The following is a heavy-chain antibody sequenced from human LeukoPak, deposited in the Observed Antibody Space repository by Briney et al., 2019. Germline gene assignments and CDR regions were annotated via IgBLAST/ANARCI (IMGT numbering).Heavy chain of an antibody. J-gene: IGHJ4*02. CDR2: ISYDGTNK. CDR1: GFTFSSYA. V-gene: IGHV3-30-3*01. CDR3: AKATVNPYFDY. D-gene: IGHD4-17*01. Sequence: PGGSLRLSCAASGFTFSSYAMHWVRQAAGKGLEWVAIISYDGTNKYQADSVKGRCTISRDNSKNTLYLQMNSLRAEDTAVYYCAKATVNPYFDYWGQGTLVTVSS.